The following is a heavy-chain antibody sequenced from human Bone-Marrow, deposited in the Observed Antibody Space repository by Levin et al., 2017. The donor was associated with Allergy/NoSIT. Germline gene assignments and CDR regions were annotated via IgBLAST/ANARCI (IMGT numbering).Heavy chain of an antibody. D-gene: IGHD3-16*01. V-gene: IGHV3-21*01. CDR1: GFNFTRYS. CDR2: ISGSSKYI. J-gene: IGHJ4*02. Sequence: ETLSLTCAASGFNFTRYSMNWVRQALGKGLEWVSAISGSSKYIYYADSLMGRFTVSRDNAKNSIFLHIKNLTSEDTAIYYCATSGGDYWGQGTLVTVSS. CDR3: ATSGGDY.